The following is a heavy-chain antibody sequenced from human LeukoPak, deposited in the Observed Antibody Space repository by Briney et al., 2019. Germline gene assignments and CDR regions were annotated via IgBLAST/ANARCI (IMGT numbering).Heavy chain of an antibody. Sequence: PGGSLRLSCAASGFTFSSYWMHWVRQAPGRGLVWVSRINSDGSRTTYADSVKGRFTISRDNAKKSLYLQMDSLRAQDTAVYYCARDWVFWGQGTLVIVSS. J-gene: IGHJ1*01. V-gene: IGHV3-74*01. CDR3: ARDWVF. CDR2: INSDGSRT. CDR1: GFTFSSYW. D-gene: IGHD2-8*01.